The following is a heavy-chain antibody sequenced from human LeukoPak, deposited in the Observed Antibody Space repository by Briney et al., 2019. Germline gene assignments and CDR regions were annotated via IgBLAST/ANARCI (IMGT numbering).Heavy chain of an antibody. CDR3: ARAPYALPDY. CDR1: GESFSGYY. D-gene: IGHD4-17*01. CDR2: INHSGST. V-gene: IGHV4-34*01. Sequence: SETLSLTCAVYGESFSGYYWSWIRQPPGKGLEWIGEINHSGSTNYNPSLKSRVTISVDTSKNQFSLKLSSVTGADTAVYYCARAPYALPDYWGQGTLVTVSS. J-gene: IGHJ4*02.